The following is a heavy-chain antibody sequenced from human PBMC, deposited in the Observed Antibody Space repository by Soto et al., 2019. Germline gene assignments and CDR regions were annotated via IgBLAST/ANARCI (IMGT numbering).Heavy chain of an antibody. Sequence: SETLSLTCNVSGGSISSYYWSWIRQPPGKGLEWIGYVYYSGSTNYNPSLKSRVTISIDTSKNQFSLKLSSVTAADTAVYYCATYANYNHYWGQGTQVTVSS. CDR3: ATYANYNHY. D-gene: IGHD4-4*01. J-gene: IGHJ4*02. CDR1: GGSISSYY. V-gene: IGHV4-59*01. CDR2: VYYSGST.